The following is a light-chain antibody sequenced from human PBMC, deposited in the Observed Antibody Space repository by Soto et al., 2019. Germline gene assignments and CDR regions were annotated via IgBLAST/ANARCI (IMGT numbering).Light chain of an antibody. CDR3: QTWGSGFWV. CDR1: SGHSRNP. Sequence: QLVLTQSPSASASLGASVKLTCTLSSGHSRNPIAWYQQQSERGPRLLMKLNSDGSHTKGDGIPDRFSGSSSWAERYLTISSLQSEDEADYYCQTWGSGFWVFGGGTKVTVL. V-gene: IGLV4-69*01. J-gene: IGLJ3*02. CDR2: LNSDGSH.